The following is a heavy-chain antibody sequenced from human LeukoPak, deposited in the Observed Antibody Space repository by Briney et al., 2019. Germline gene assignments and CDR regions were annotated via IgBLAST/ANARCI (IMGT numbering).Heavy chain of an antibody. D-gene: IGHD1-7*01. CDR3: ARVIIGTTNFDI. CDR2: IYYSGST. V-gene: IGHV4-59*01. Sequence: SETLSLTCTVSGASIRSYYWSWIRQPPGKGLEWIGYIYYSGSTNYNPSLKSRVTISVDTSKNQFSLKLSSVTAADTAVYYCARVIIGTTNFDIWGQGTMVTVSS. CDR1: GASIRSYY. J-gene: IGHJ3*02.